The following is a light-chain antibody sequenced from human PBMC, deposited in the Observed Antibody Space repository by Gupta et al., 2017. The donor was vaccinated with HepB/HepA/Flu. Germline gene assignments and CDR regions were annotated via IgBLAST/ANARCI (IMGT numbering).Light chain of an antibody. Sequence: DIQMTQSPSSLSASVGDRVTITCRASQRISNYLNWYQQKPGKAPKFLIYTASSLQSGVPSRFSGSGSGTDFTLTISRLQPEDFATYYCQQTDSTPLTFGQGTQVEIK. V-gene: IGKV1-39*01. J-gene: IGKJ5*01. CDR2: TAS. CDR3: QQTDSTPLT. CDR1: QRISNY.